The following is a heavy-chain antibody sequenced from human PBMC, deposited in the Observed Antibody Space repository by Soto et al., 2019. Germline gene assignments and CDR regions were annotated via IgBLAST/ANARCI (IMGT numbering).Heavy chain of an antibody. Sequence: PGGSLRLSCAASGFTFSSYSMSWVRQAPGKGLEWVSYISSSSSTIYYADSVKGRFTISRDNAKNSLYLQMNSLRDEDTAVYYCASSYYYDSSGYLDYWGQGTLVTVSS. J-gene: IGHJ4*02. CDR2: ISSSSSTI. CDR3: ASSYYYDSSGYLDY. V-gene: IGHV3-48*02. CDR1: GFTFSSYS. D-gene: IGHD3-22*01.